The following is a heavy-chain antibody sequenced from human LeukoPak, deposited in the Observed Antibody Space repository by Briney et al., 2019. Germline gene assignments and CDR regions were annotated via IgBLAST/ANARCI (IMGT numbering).Heavy chain of an antibody. D-gene: IGHD2-15*01. Sequence: ASVKVSRKASGYTFTIYYMYWVRQAPGQGLEWMGRINPNSGDTDYAQNFQGRVTMTRDTSISTAYMELTNLRSDDTAVYYCARGYCSGGTCYLVENWFDPWGQGTLVTVSS. V-gene: IGHV1-2*06. CDR1: GYTFTIYY. CDR2: INPNSGDT. CDR3: ARGYCSGGTCYLVENWFDP. J-gene: IGHJ5*02.